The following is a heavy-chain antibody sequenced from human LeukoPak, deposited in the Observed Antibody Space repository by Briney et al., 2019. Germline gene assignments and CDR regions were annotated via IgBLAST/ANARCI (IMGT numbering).Heavy chain of an antibody. D-gene: IGHD6-19*01. Sequence: PGGSLRPSCAASGFTFGTYAMSWVRQAPGKGLEWVSVILSRGSRTFYADSVKGRVTISRDNSKNTVYLQMNSLRADDTAIYYCVGYTSGWTVIYWGQGTLVIVSS. J-gene: IGHJ4*02. CDR1: GFTFGTYA. CDR3: VGYTSGWTVIY. V-gene: IGHV3-23*01. CDR2: ILSRGSRT.